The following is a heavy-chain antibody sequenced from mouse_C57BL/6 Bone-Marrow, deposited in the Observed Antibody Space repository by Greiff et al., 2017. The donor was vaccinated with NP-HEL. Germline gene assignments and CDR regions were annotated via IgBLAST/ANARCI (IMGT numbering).Heavy chain of an antibody. D-gene: IGHD1-1*01. CDR3: ARPGGTYAMDY. CDR1: GFTFSDYG. CDR2: ISSGSSTI. Sequence: EVHLVESGGGLVKPGGSLKLSCAASGFTFSDYGMHWVRQAPEKGLEWVAYISSGSSTIYSADPVKGRFTIARDNAKNTLFLQMPSPRSEDTDMYYWARPGGTYAMDYGGQGTSVTVSS. J-gene: IGHJ4*01. V-gene: IGHV5-17*01.